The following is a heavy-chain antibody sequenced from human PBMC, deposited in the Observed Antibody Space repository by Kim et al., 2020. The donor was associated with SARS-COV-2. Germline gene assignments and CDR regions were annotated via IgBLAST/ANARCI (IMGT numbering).Heavy chain of an antibody. CDR1: GFTFSSYW. D-gene: IGHD2-15*01. CDR2: INSDGSST. Sequence: GGSLRLSCAASGFTFSSYWMHWVRQAPGKGLVWVSRINSDGSSTSYADSVKGRFTISRDNAKNTLYLQMNSLRAEDTAVYYCARYCSGGSCYSYYYYGMDVWGQRTTVTVSS. CDR3: ARYCSGGSCYSYYYYGMDV. J-gene: IGHJ6*02. V-gene: IGHV3-74*01.